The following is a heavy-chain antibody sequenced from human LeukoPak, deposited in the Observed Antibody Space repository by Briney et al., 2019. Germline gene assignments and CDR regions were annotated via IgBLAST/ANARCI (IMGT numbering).Heavy chain of an antibody. Sequence: SQTLFLTCTVSGGSISSGDYYWTWIRQPPGKGLEWIGYIYYSGTTYYNPSLKSRVTISVDTSKNQFSLKLDSVTAADTAVYYCARRKSGWFDPWGQGTLVTVSS. V-gene: IGHV4-30-4*01. CDR3: ARRKSGWFDP. J-gene: IGHJ5*02. CDR2: IYYSGTT. CDR1: GGSISSGDYY.